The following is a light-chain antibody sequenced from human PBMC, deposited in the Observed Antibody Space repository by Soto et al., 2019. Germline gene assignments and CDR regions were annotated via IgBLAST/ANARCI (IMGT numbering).Light chain of an antibody. CDR1: QSVLSSSNNKNY. CDR3: QQYFDVPFT. V-gene: IGKV4-1*01. J-gene: IGKJ4*01. CDR2: WAS. Sequence: DIVMTQSPDSLAVSLDERATINRKSSQSVLSSSNNKNYLAWYKQKPGQPTQLIIYWASTRESGVPERVSGSGSGTDVTLTISSLEAEDVAFYWCQQYFDVPFTFGGGTKVDI.